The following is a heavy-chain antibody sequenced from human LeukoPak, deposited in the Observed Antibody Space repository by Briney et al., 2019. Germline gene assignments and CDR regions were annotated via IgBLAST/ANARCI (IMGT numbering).Heavy chain of an antibody. Sequence: PSETLSLTCAVYGGSFSGYYWSWIRQPPGKGLEWIGEINHSGSTNYNPSLKSRVTISVDTSKNQFSLKLSSVTAADTAVYYCARQTEFDPHYYDYMDVWGKGTTVTISS. V-gene: IGHV4-34*01. J-gene: IGHJ6*03. D-gene: IGHD2/OR15-2a*01. CDR1: GGSFSGYY. CDR2: INHSGST. CDR3: ARQTEFDPHYYDYMDV.